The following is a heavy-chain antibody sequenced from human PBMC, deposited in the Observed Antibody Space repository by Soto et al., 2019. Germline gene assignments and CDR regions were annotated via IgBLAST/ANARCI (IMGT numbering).Heavy chain of an antibody. J-gene: IGHJ4*02. V-gene: IGHV3-30*18. D-gene: IGHD6-19*01. CDR2: ISCDGSNK. Sequence: GGSLRLSCAASGFTFSNYGMHWVRQAPGKGLEWVAVISCDGSNKYYADSVKGRFTISRDNSKNTLSLQMNSLRAEDTAVYYCANLAVAGPDWGQGTLVTVSS. CDR3: ANLAVAGPD. CDR1: GFTFSNYG.